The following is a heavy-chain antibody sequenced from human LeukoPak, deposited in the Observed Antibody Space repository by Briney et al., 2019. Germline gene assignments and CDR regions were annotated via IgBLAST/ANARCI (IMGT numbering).Heavy chain of an antibody. CDR2: INPNSGGT. J-gene: IGHJ4*02. CDR1: GYTFPGYY. CDR3: AREHSSSSGKVFEY. D-gene: IGHD6-6*01. Sequence: AASVKVSCKASGYTFPGYYMHWVRQAPGQGLEWMGWINPNSGGTNYAQKFQGRVTMTRDTSISTAYMELSRLRSDDTAVYYCAREHSSSSGKVFEYWGQGTLVTVSS. V-gene: IGHV1-2*02.